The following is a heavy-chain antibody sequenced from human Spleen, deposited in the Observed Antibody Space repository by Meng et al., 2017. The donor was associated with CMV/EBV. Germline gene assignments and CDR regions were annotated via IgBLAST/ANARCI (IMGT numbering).Heavy chain of an antibody. Sequence: GESLKISCAASGFTFSDYYMNWIRQAPGKGLEWVSYISSSGSTISYADSVKGRFTISRDNAKNSLYLQMNSLRAEDTAVYYCARVGYCSSTSCLFGAFDIWGQGTMVTVSS. D-gene: IGHD2-2*03. J-gene: IGHJ3*02. CDR2: ISSSGSTI. V-gene: IGHV3-11*01. CDR1: GFTFSDYY. CDR3: ARVGYCSSTSCLFGAFDI.